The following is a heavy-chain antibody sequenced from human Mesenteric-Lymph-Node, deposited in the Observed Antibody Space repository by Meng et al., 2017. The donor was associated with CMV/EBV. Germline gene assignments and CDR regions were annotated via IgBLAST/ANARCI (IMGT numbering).Heavy chain of an antibody. Sequence: SAKVSCKSSGGSFTSDGFSWVRQAPGQGREWMGGIIPIIGVPNYAQKFQDRVKITTDESTSTAYMGLSGRRSEDTATYYCARSGYEVEMAMVLGLHSWGQGTMVTVSS. J-gene: IGHJ5*02. CDR1: GGSFTSDG. D-gene: IGHD5-24*01. V-gene: IGHV1-69*05. CDR3: ARSGYEVEMAMVLGLHS. CDR2: IIPIIGVP.